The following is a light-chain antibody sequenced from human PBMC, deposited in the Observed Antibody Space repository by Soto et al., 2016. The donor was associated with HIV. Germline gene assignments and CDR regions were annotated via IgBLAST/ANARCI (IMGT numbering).Light chain of an antibody. Sequence: DIVMTQSPLSLPVTPGEPASISCRSSQSLLHSNGYIYLNWYLQKPGQSPQLLIYLGSNRASGVPDRFSGSGSATDFTLKISRVEAEDVGIYYCMQALQTPLFGGGPRWRSN. CDR2: LGS. J-gene: IGKJ4*01. V-gene: IGKV2-28*01. CDR1: QSLLHSNGYIY. CDR3: MQALQTPL.